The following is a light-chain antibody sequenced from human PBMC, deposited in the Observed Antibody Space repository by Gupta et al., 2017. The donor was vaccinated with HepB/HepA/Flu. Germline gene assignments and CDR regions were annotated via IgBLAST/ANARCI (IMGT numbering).Light chain of an antibody. CDR3: TTDTTSSTYV. Sequence: QSALTQPASVSGSPGQSIAISCTGTSSDVGSYKYVSWYQHHPGRAPKIMIYDVSKRPSGVSGRFSGSKSGNTASLTISGLQADDEADYYCTTDTTSSTYVFGTGTKVTVL. J-gene: IGLJ1*01. CDR2: DVS. V-gene: IGLV2-14*03. CDR1: SSDVGSYKY.